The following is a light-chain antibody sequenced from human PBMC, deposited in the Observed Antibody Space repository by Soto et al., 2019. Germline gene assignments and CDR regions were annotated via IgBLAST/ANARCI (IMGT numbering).Light chain of an antibody. CDR1: QSVGSD. CDR2: DAS. V-gene: IGKV3-15*01. J-gene: IGKJ1*01. Sequence: EIVMTQSPATLSVSPGERATLSCRASQSVGSDLAWYQQKPGQAPRLIIYDASTRATGIPARFSGSGSGTEFTLSISSLQSEDFAVYYCQQYNNWPTWTFGQGTKVDIK. CDR3: QQYNNWPTWT.